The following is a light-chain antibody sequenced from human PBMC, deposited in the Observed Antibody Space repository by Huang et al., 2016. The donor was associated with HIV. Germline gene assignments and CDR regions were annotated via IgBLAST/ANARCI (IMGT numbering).Light chain of an antibody. CDR1: QDISTY. V-gene: IGKV1-33*01. CDR3: QQYDNRIT. J-gene: IGKJ4*01. Sequence: DIQMTQSPSSLSSSLGDRVTITCQASQDISTYLNWYQQKPGKAPKLLIYDACNLETGVPSRFSGSGSGTDFTFTISSLQPEDIATYYCQQYDNRITFGGGTKVEIK. CDR2: DAC.